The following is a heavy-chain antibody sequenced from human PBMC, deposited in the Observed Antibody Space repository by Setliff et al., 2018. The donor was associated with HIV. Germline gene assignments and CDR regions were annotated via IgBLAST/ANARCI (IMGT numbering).Heavy chain of an antibody. CDR3: ARVGRRDGWGRIAVAGWSWFDP. Sequence: KTSETLSLTCAVHGGSFSGYYWSWIRQPPGKGLEWIGEINHSGSTNYNPSLKSRVTISVDTSKNQFSLKLSSVTAADTAIYYCARVGRRDGWGRIAVAGWSWFDPWGQGALVTVSS. CDR1: GGSFSGYY. CDR2: INHSGST. J-gene: IGHJ5*02. V-gene: IGHV4-34*01. D-gene: IGHD6-19*01.